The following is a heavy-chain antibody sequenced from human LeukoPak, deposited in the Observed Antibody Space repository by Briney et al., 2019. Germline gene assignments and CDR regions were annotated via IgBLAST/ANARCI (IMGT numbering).Heavy chain of an antibody. V-gene: IGHV3-23*01. J-gene: IGHJ4*02. D-gene: IGHD2-15*01. CDR1: GFTFSSYA. CDR2: ISGSGGST. CDR3: AKKVSEDIGYYFNC. Sequence: GGSLRLSCAASGFTFSSYAMSWVRQAPGRGLEWVSAISGSGGSTYYADSVTGRFTISRDNSKDTLYLQVNSLRAEDTAIYYCAKKVSEDIGYYFNCWGQGTLVTVSS.